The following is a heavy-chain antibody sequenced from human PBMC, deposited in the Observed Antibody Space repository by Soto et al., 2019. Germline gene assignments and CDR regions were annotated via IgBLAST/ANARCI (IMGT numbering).Heavy chain of an antibody. CDR2: INHSGST. CDR1: GGSFSGYY. J-gene: IGHJ5*02. V-gene: IGHV4-34*01. CDR3: ARRGYSYRIWFDP. Sequence: PSATLSLTCAVYGGSFSGYYWSWIRQPPGKGLEWIGEINHSGSTNYNPSLKSRVTISVDTSKNQFSLKLSSVTAADTAVYYCARRGYSYRIWFDPWGQGTQGTVS. D-gene: IGHD5-18*01.